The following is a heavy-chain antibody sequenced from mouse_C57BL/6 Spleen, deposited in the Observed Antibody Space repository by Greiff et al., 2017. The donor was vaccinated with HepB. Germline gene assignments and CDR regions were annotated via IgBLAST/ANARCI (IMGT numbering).Heavy chain of an antibody. CDR3: GMVTTFFDY. Sequence: VHVKQSGPELVKPGASVKISCKASGYSFTDYNMNWVKQSNGKSLEWIGVINPNYGTTSYNQKFKGKATLTVDQSSSTAYMQLNSLTSEDSAVYYCGMVTTFFDYWGQGTTLTVSS. V-gene: IGHV1-39*01. D-gene: IGHD2-2*01. CDR1: GYSFTDYN. J-gene: IGHJ2*01. CDR2: INPNYGTT.